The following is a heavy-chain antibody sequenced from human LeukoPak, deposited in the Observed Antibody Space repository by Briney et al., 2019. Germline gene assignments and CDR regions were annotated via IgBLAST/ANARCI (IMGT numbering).Heavy chain of an antibody. D-gene: IGHD1-1*01. V-gene: IGHV3-23*01. CDR1: GFTFSNYA. CDR2: TRGSGSTA. J-gene: IGHJ4*02. Sequence: PGGSLRLSCAASGFTFSNYAMNWVRQAPGKGLEWVSTTRGSGSTAYYADSVKGRFTISRDNSKNTLYLQKNSLRADDTAVYYCARKASGEEYIDDWGQGSLVTVSS. CDR3: ARKASGEEYIDD.